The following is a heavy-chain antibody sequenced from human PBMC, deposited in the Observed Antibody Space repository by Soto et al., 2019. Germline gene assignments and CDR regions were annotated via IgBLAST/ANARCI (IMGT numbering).Heavy chain of an antibody. Sequence: PGGSLRLSCAASGFTFSSYGMHWVRQAPGKGLEWVAVIWYDGSNKYYADSVKGRFTISRDNSKNTLYLQMNSLRAEDTAVYYCARQRTYYYDSSGLTPGAFDIWGQGTMVTVSS. D-gene: IGHD3-22*01. V-gene: IGHV3-33*01. CDR2: IWYDGSNK. J-gene: IGHJ3*02. CDR3: ARQRTYYYDSSGLTPGAFDI. CDR1: GFTFSSYG.